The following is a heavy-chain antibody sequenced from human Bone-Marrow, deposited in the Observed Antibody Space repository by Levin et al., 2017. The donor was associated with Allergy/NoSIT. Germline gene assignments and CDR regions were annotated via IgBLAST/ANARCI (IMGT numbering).Heavy chain of an antibody. D-gene: IGHD3-9*01. CDR2: ISSSGSTI. Sequence: GESLKISCAASGFTFSDYYMSWIRQAPGKGLEWVSYISSSGSTIYYADSVKGRFTISRDNAKNSLYLQMNSLRAEDTAVYYCARANYDILTGYQMYGMDVWGQGTTVTVSS. CDR1: GFTFSDYY. V-gene: IGHV3-11*01. CDR3: ARANYDILTGYQMYGMDV. J-gene: IGHJ6*02.